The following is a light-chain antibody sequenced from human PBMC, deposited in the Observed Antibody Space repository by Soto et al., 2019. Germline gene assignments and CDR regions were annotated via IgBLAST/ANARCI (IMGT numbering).Light chain of an antibody. CDR3: SSYTSSSTEV. J-gene: IGLJ3*02. CDR2: EVS. Sequence: QSALTQPASVSGSPGQAITISCTGTSSDVGGYNYVSWYQQHPGKAPKLMIYEVSNRPSGVSNRFSGSKSGNTASLTISGLQAADEADYYCSSYTSSSTEVFGGGTQLTVL. CDR1: SSDVGGYNY. V-gene: IGLV2-14*01.